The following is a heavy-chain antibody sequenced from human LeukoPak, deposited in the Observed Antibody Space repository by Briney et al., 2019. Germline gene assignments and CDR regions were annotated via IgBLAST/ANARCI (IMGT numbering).Heavy chain of an antibody. Sequence: SETLSLTCTVSGGSVNGFYWSWIRQPPGKGLEWIGYIRYSGSTNYNPSLKSRVTISVDTSKNQFSLKLTSLTAADTAVYYCARDYGGKFDYWGQGTVVTVSS. J-gene: IGHJ4*02. V-gene: IGHV4-59*02. CDR1: GGSVNGFY. CDR3: ARDYGGKFDY. CDR2: IRYSGST. D-gene: IGHD4-23*01.